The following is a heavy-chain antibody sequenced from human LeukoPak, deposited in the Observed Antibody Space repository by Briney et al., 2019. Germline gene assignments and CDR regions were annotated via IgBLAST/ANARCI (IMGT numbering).Heavy chain of an antibody. CDR1: GGSISSGSYY. D-gene: IGHD4-17*01. V-gene: IGHV4-61*02. CDR2: IYTSGST. CDR3: ARLALFGDPFDY. J-gene: IGHJ4*02. Sequence: SETLSLTRTLSGGSISSGSYYWSWIRQPAGKGLEWFGLIYTSGSTNYNPSLKSRVTISVDTSKNQSSLKLSSVTAADTAVYYCARLALFGDPFDYWGQGTLVTVSS.